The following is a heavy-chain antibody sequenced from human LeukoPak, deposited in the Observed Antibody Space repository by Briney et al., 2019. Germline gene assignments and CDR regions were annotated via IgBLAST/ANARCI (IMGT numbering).Heavy chain of an antibody. Sequence: SETLSLTCTVSGGSISSYYWSWIRQPAGKGLEWIGRIYTSGSTNYNPSLKSRVTMSVDTSKNQFSLKLSSVTAADTAVYYCARDGPVTIFGVANDAFDIWGQGTMVTVSS. CDR3: ARDGPVTIFGVANDAFDI. D-gene: IGHD3-3*01. J-gene: IGHJ3*02. CDR1: GGSISSYY. V-gene: IGHV4-4*07. CDR2: IYTSGST.